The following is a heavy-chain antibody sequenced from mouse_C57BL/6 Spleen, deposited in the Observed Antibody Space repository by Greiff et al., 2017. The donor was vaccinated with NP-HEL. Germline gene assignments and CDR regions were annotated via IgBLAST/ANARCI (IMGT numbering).Heavy chain of an antibody. Sequence: VQLQQSGPELVKPGASVKISCKASGYAFSSSWMNWVKQRPGKGLEWIGRIYPGDGDTNYNGKLKGKATLTADKSSSTAYMQLSSLTSEDSAVYFCARDYGSSPFAYWGQGTLVTVAA. J-gene: IGHJ3*01. CDR1: GYAFSSSW. V-gene: IGHV1-82*01. CDR2: IYPGDGDT. CDR3: ARDYGSSPFAY. D-gene: IGHD1-1*01.